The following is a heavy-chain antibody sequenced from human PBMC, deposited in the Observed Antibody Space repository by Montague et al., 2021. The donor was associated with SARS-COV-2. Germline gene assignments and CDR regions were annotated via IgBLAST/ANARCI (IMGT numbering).Heavy chain of an antibody. V-gene: IGHV3-53*01. D-gene: IGHD3-22*01. Sequence: SLRLSCAASGFTVSDNYMSWVRQAPGKGLEWVSVIYSGENKYYXXXVXXXFTISRDNSKNTLYLQMNSLRADDTAMYYCARDKPGDYDGPGVFDMWGQGTMVTVSS. CDR3: ARDKPGDYDGPGVFDM. CDR2: IYSGENK. J-gene: IGHJ3*02. CDR1: GFTVSDNY.